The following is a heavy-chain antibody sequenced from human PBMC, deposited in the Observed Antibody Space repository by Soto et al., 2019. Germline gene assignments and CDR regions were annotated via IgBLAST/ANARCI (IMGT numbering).Heavy chain of an antibody. D-gene: IGHD2-2*01. V-gene: IGHV3-23*01. Sequence: EVQLLESGGGLVQPGGSLRLSCAASGFTFSTYAMSWVRQAPGKGLEWVSTISRSGATTYYADSVKGRFTISRDNSKNTLYLQMSSLRTEDTAVYYCAXXXXXXXXXXXXAIDYWGQGTLVTVSS. CDR1: GFTFSTYA. CDR3: AXXXXXXXXXXXXAIDY. CDR2: ISRSGATT. J-gene: IGHJ4*02.